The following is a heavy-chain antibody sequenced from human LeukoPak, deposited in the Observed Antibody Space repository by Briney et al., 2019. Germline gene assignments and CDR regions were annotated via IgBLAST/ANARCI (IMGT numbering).Heavy chain of an antibody. D-gene: IGHD2-2*01. CDR3: ARVLGDCSSTNCYGGYAFDI. J-gene: IGHJ3*02. CDR1: GYTFADYY. CDR2: INPHSGGT. Sequence: ASVKVSCKASGYTFADYYIHWVREAPGQGLEWMGRINPHSGGTTYAQKFQGRVAMTRDTSISTAYMELSRLSSDDTAVYYCARVLGDCSSTNCYGGYAFDIWGQGTMVTVSS. V-gene: IGHV1-2*06.